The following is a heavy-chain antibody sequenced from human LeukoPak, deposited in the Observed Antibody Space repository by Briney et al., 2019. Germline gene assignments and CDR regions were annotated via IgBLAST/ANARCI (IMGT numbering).Heavy chain of an antibody. CDR1: GYSFYRYW. V-gene: IGHV5-51*01. CDR3: ARARHYGSGSYYPFDY. Sequence: GGSLKKSCKGSGYSFYRYWGRWGRQMPGEGLEGMGFIYPGDSDTRYSPSFQGQVTISADKSISTAYLQWSSLKASDTAMYYCARARHYGSGSYYPFDYWGQGILVTVSS. J-gene: IGHJ4*02. D-gene: IGHD3-10*01. CDR2: IYPGDSDT.